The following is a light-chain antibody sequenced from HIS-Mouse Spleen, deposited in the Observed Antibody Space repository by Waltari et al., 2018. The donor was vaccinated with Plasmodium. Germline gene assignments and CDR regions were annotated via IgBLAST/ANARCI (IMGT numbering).Light chain of an antibody. V-gene: IGLV2-8*01. CDR2: EVS. Sequence: QSALTQPPSASGSPGQSVTISCTGTSSAVGGYNYVSWYQQPPGKAPKHMIYEVSKRPSGVPDRFSGSKSGNTASLTVSGLQAEDEADYYCSSYAGSNNLVFGGGTKLTVL. J-gene: IGLJ2*01. CDR3: SSYAGSNNLV. CDR1: SSAVGGYNY.